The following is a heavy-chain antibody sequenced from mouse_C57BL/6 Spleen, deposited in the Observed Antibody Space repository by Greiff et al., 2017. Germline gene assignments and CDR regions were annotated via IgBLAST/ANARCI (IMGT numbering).Heavy chain of an antibody. J-gene: IGHJ4*01. Sequence: QVQLQQSGPELVKPGASVKISCKASGYAFSSSWMNWVKQRPGKGLEWIGQIYPGDGDTNYNGKFKGKATLTADKSSSTAYMQLSSLTSEDSAVYFCARWGIYYDYPYAMDYWGQGTSVTVSS. V-gene: IGHV1-82*01. CDR1: GYAFSSSW. CDR3: ARWGIYYDYPYAMDY. CDR2: IYPGDGDT. D-gene: IGHD2-4*01.